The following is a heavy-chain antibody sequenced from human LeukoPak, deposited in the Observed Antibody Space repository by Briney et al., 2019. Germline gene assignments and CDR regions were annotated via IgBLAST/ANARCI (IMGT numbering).Heavy chain of an antibody. CDR3: ATEVCGGDCYLDY. CDR1: GYTLTELS. J-gene: IGHJ4*02. CDR2: FDPEDGET. D-gene: IGHD2-21*02. V-gene: IGHV1-24*01. Sequence: ASVKVSCKVSGYTLTELSMHWVRQAPGKGLEWMGGFDPEDGETIYAQKFQGRVTMIEDTSTDTAYMELSSLRSEDTAVYYCATEVCGGDCYLDYWGQGTLVTVSS.